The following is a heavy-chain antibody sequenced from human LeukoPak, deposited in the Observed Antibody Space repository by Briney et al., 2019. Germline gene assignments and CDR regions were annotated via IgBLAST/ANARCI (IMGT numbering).Heavy chain of an antibody. D-gene: IGHD4-17*01. J-gene: IGHJ2*01. Sequence: ASVKVSCKASGYTFTSYYMHWVRQAPGQGLEWMGIINPSGGSTSYAQKFQGRVTVTRDTSTSTVYMELSSLRSEDTAVYYCARASWSTVTTGYFDLWGRGTLVTVSS. CDR3: ARASWSTVTTGYFDL. V-gene: IGHV1-46*01. CDR1: GYTFTSYY. CDR2: INPSGGST.